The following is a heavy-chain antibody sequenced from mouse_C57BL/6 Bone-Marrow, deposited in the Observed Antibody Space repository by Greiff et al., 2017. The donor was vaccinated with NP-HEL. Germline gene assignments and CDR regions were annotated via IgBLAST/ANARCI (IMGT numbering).Heavy chain of an antibody. V-gene: IGHV1-53*01. Sequence: QVQLQQPGTELVKPGASVKLSCKASGYTFTSYWMHWVKQRPGQGLEWIGNINPSNGGTNYNEKFKSKATLTVDKSSSTAYMQLSSLTSGDSAVYYCARGCGSSPAWFAYWGQGTLVTVSA. CDR1: GYTFTSYW. CDR2: INPSNGGT. D-gene: IGHD1-1*01. J-gene: IGHJ3*01. CDR3: ARGCGSSPAWFAY.